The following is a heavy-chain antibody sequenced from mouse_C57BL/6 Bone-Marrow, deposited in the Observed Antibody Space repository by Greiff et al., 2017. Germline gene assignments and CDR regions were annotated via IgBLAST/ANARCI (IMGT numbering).Heavy chain of an antibody. CDR1: GFTFSDFY. CDR3: ARDGDYDGGDAMDY. D-gene: IGHD2-4*01. Sequence: EVNVVESGGGLVQSGRSLRLSCATSGFTFSDFYMEWVRQAPGKGLEWIAASRNKANDYTTEYSASVKGRFIVSRDTSQSILYLQMNALRAEDTAIYYGARDGDYDGGDAMDYWGQGTSVTVSA. V-gene: IGHV7-1*01. CDR2: SRNKANDYTT. J-gene: IGHJ4*01.